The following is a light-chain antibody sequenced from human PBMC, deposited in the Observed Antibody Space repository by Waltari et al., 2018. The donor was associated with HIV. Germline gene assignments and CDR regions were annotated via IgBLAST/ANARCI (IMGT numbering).Light chain of an antibody. J-gene: IGKJ1*01. CDR1: RRISSGF. Sequence: LTQSPATLSLSPGETAILSYRASRRISSGFLAWYQQKPGQAPRLLMYGTSNRATGIPDSFSGGGAGTDCTLTSSRLGPGDFGTDYCHQSGSAPPWTFGQGTKVEIK. CDR2: GTS. V-gene: IGKV3-20*01. CDR3: HQSGSAPPWT.